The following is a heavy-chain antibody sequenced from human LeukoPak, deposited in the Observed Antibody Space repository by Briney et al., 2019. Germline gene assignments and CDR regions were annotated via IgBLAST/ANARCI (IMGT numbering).Heavy chain of an antibody. CDR3: ATDPPWTNDAFDI. CDR2: IKQDGSTK. Sequence: GGSLRLSCAASGFTFRNYWMTWVRQAPGKGLEWVANIKQDGSTKYYMDSVKGRFTISRDNGRNSLYLQMNSLRGEDTAVYYCATDPPWTNDAFDIWGQGTMVTVSS. J-gene: IGHJ3*02. V-gene: IGHV3-7*01. D-gene: IGHD1-1*01. CDR1: GFTFRNYW.